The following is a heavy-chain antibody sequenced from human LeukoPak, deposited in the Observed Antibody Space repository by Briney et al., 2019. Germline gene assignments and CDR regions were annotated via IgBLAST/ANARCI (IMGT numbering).Heavy chain of an antibody. J-gene: IGHJ4*02. D-gene: IGHD5-18*01. CDR2: ITGNGATT. CDR1: GFSFSSSA. CDR3: AKERRRVDTAMVRSYYFEN. V-gene: IGHV3-23*01. Sequence: GSLRLSCAGSGFSFSSSAMSWVRQTPGKGLEWVPSITGNGATTYYSDSVKGRFTISRDNSRNTLSLQMSSLRVEDTAVYYFAKERRRVDTAMVRSYYFENWGQGTLVTVSS.